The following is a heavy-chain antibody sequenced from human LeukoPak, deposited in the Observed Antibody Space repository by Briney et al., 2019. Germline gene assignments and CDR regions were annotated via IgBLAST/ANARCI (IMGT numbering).Heavy chain of an antibody. V-gene: IGHV1-3*01. Sequence: ASVKVSCKASGYTFTSYAMHWVRQAPGQRLEWMGWINAGNGNTKYSQKFQGRVTITADESTSTAYMELSSLRSEDTAVYYCARSPLSSRWYMYYYGMDVWGQGTTVTVSS. J-gene: IGHJ6*02. CDR3: ARSPLSSRWYMYYYGMDV. CDR2: INAGNGNT. CDR1: GYTFTSYA. D-gene: IGHD6-13*01.